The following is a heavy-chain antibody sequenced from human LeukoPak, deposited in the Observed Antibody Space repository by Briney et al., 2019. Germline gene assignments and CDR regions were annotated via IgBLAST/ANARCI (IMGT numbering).Heavy chain of an antibody. CDR3: AKDKLIGSGRRLYYYYYMDV. D-gene: IGHD1-26*01. CDR2: ISWDGGST. CDR1: GFTFDDYA. Sequence: GGSLRLSCAASGFTFDDYAMHWVRQAPGKGLEWVSLISWDGGSTYYADSVKGRFTISRDNSKNSLYLQMNSLRAEDTALYYCAKDKLIGSGRRLYYYYYMDVWGKGTTVTVSS. J-gene: IGHJ6*03. V-gene: IGHV3-43D*03.